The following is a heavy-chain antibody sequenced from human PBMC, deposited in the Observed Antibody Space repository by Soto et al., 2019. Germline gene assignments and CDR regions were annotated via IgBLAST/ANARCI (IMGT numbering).Heavy chain of an antibody. CDR1: GYTFTSDG. V-gene: IGHV1-18*01. CDR3: ARHLSYDFWSGYPPGVDYYYGMEV. CDR2: ISAYNGNT. D-gene: IGHD3-3*01. Sequence: GASVKVSCKASGYTFTSDGISWVRQAPGQGLEWMGLISAYNGNTNYAQKLHVRVTMTTDTSTSTAYMELRSLRSDDTDVYYCARHLSYDFWSGYPPGVDYYYGMEVWGQGTTVTVSS. J-gene: IGHJ6*02.